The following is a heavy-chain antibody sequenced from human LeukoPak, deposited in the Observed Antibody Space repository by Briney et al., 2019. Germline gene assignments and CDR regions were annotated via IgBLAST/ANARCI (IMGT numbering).Heavy chain of an antibody. D-gene: IGHD3-10*01. CDR1: GFAFSSYA. Sequence: GGSLRLSCAASGFAFSSYAMSWVRQPPGKGLEWVSVISRRDDYTYYADSVKGRFTISRDDSKNTLYLQMNTLRAEDTAVYYCANDYRSGSFHDFWGQGTLVTVSS. CDR2: ISRRDDYT. V-gene: IGHV3-23*01. CDR3: ANDYRSGSFHDF. J-gene: IGHJ4*02.